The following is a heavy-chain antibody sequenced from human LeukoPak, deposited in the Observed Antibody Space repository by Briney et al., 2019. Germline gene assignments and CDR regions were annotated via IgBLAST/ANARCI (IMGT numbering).Heavy chain of an antibody. CDR2: INVGNGKR. CDR1: GYTFTSYA. CDR3: ARVSDDSGWNFDD. Sequence: ASVKVSCKASGYTFTSYAIHWVRQAPGQRLEWMGWINVGNGKRKYSQKFQDRVTITREPSATTAYMELNSLTSEDTAVYYCARVSDDSGWNFDDWGKRTLVTVSS. D-gene: IGHD6-19*01. V-gene: IGHV1-3*01. J-gene: IGHJ4*02.